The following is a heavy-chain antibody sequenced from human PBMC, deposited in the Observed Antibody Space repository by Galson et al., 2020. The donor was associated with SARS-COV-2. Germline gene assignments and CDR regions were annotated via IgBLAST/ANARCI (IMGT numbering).Heavy chain of an antibody. D-gene: IGHD2-2*01. V-gene: IGHV5-51*01. Sequence: GESLKISCKGSGYFFTSNWIGWVRQVPGKGLEWMGIIYPGDSDTRYSLSFQGHVTISADKSINTAYLQWSSLKASDTAIYYCAMSPQLLPATDWGQGTLVTVSS. CDR1: GYFFTSNW. CDR3: AMSPQLLPATD. J-gene: IGHJ4*02. CDR2: IYPGDSDT.